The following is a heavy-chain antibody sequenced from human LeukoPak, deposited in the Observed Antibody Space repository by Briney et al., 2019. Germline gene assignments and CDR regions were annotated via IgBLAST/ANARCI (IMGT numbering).Heavy chain of an antibody. J-gene: IGHJ4*02. CDR1: GYSFTSYW. Sequence: GESLKISCKGSGYSFTSYWIGWVRPMPGKGLEWMGIIYPGDSDTRYSPSFQGQVTISADKSISTAYLQWSSLKASDTAMYYCAIIYCGGDCYSEYYFDYWGQGTLVTVSS. V-gene: IGHV5-51*01. CDR3: AIIYCGGDCYSEYYFDY. D-gene: IGHD2-21*02. CDR2: IYPGDSDT.